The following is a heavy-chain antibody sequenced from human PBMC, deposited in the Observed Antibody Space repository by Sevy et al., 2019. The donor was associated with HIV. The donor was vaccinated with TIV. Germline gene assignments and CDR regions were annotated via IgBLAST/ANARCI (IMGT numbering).Heavy chain of an antibody. J-gene: IGHJ5*02. Sequence: SETLSLTCAVSGGSISSGDYSWSWIRQPSGKCLEWIGNIYHSGSTYYNPSLKSRVTISVDKSKNLFSLKLSSVAAADTAVYYCARIREWLNWFDPWGQGALVTVSS. D-gene: IGHD3-3*01. CDR3: ARIREWLNWFDP. V-gene: IGHV4-30-2*01. CDR2: IYHSGST. CDR1: GGSISSGDYS.